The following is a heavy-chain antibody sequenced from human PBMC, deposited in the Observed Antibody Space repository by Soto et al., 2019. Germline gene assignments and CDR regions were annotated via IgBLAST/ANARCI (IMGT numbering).Heavy chain of an antibody. V-gene: IGHV1-3*05. CDR1: GYAFSSYA. CDR3: VRDGGDCGYRLTYYCDMGLDV. Sequence: QVKLVQSGAEEKQSGASVKVSCKASGYAFSSYAMHWVRQAPGQRLEWMGWINIGSGKTEYSQKFQDRITISRDTSASTVYMELSSLRSEDTSVYFCVRDGGDCGYRLTYYCDMGLDVWGQGTTVTVSS. CDR2: INIGSGKT. J-gene: IGHJ6*02. D-gene: IGHD2-21*02.